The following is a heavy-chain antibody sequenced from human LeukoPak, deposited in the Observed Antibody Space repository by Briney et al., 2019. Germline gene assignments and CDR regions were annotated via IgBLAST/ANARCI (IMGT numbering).Heavy chain of an antibody. CDR3: ARGKGRDYFDY. CDR1: GGSISSSGYY. Sequence: PSETLSLTCTVSGGSISSSGYYWGWIRQPPGKGLEWIGSIYYSGSTYCNPSLKSRVTISVDTSKNQFSLKLSSVTAADTAVYYCARGKGRDYFDYWGQGTLVTVSS. CDR2: IYYSGST. V-gene: IGHV4-39*07. J-gene: IGHJ4*02.